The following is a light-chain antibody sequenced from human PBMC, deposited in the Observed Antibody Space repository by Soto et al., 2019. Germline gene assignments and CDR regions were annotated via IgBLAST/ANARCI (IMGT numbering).Light chain of an antibody. V-gene: IGLV2-14*01. J-gene: IGLJ1*01. CDR1: TSDVGGYNY. Sequence: SVLTQPASVSGSPGQSITISCTGTTSDVGGYNYVSWYQQLPGKVPKLMIYEVTNRPSGVSTRFSGSKSGNTASLTISGLQAEDEAAYYCFSYTTSSAPYVFGTGTKLTVL. CDR3: FSYTTSSAPYV. CDR2: EVT.